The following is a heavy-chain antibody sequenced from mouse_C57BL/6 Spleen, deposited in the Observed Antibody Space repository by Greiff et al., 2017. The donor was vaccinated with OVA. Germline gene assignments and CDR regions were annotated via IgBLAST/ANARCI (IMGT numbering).Heavy chain of an antibody. D-gene: IGHD4-1*01. CDR1: GFTFSSYA. CDR2: ISSGGDYI. V-gene: IGHV5-9-1*02. Sequence: EVKVVESGEGLVKPGGSLKLSCAASGFTFSSYAMSWVRQTPEKRLEWVAYISSGGDYIYYADTVKGRFTISRDNARNTLYLQMSSLKSEDTAMYYCTRDWDVGAMDYWGQGTSVTVSS. CDR3: TRDWDVGAMDY. J-gene: IGHJ4*01.